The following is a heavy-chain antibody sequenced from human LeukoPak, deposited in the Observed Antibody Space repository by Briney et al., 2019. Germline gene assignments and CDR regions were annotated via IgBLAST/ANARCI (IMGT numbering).Heavy chain of an antibody. J-gene: IGHJ4*02. CDR1: GGSFSGYY. Sequence: SETLSLTCAVYGGSFSGYYWSWIRQPPGKGLEWIGEINHSGSTNYNPALKSQVTISVGTSKNQFSLKLSSVTAADTAVYYCARGRSNGWFYWGQGTLVTVSS. D-gene: IGHD2-8*01. V-gene: IGHV4-34*01. CDR3: ARGRSNGWFY. CDR2: INHSGST.